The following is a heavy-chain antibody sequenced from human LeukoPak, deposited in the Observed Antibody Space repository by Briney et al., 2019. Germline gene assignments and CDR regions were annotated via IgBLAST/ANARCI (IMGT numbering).Heavy chain of an antibody. CDR2: INFSGYT. CDR3: ARVGSTPAKFDH. D-gene: IGHD2-2*01. V-gene: IGHV4-34*01. CDR1: GVSFGRYS. J-gene: IGHJ4*02. Sequence: PSETLSLTCAVSGVSFGRYSWTWIRQSPGKGLECIGEINFSGYTKYNPSLKSRVTMSVDTSKNQFSLKLASVTAADTAIYFYARVGSTPAKFDHWGQGTLVTVSS.